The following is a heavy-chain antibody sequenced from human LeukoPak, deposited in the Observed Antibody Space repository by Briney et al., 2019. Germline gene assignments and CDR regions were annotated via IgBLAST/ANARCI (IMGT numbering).Heavy chain of an antibody. D-gene: IGHD3-22*01. V-gene: IGHV1-2*06. CDR2: INPNSGGT. J-gene: IGHJ4*02. Sequence: ASVKVSCKASGYTFTDYYIHWVRQAPGQGLEWMGRINPNSGGTNFAQKFQGRVTMTRDTSVSTAYMELTRLRSDDTAVYYCARVGDDRSGYYYFDYWGQGTLVTVSS. CDR1: GYTFTDYY. CDR3: ARVGDDRSGYYYFDY.